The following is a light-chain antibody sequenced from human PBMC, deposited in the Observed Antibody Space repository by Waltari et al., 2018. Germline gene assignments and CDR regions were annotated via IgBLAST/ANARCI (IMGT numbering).Light chain of an antibody. Sequence: DIQMTQSPSSLSASVGDRVTITCRAGQGIRTYLAWYQQKPGKVPKLLIYAASTLQSGVPSRFSGSGSGTDFTLTISSLQPEDVATYYCQKYNRDPPWTFGQGTKVEIK. CDR2: AAS. V-gene: IGKV1-27*01. CDR1: QGIRTY. J-gene: IGKJ1*01. CDR3: QKYNRDPPWT.